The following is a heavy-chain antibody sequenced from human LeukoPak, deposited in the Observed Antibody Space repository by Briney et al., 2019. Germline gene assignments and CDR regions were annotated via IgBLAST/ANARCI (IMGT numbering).Heavy chain of an antibody. CDR2: ISGSGGST. CDR3: AKVRGRVVAPDFGYYFDY. Sequence: GGSLRLSCAGSGFTFRSYAMSWVRQAPGKGLEGVSAISGSGGSTSYADSVRGRFTISRDNSRNTLYLQMNSLRADDTAVYYCAKVRGRVVAPDFGYYFDYWGQGTLVTVSS. V-gene: IGHV3-23*01. D-gene: IGHD2-15*01. CDR1: GFTFRSYA. J-gene: IGHJ4*02.